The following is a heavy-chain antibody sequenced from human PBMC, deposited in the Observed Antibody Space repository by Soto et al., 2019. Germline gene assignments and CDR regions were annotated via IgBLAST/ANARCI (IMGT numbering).Heavy chain of an antibody. CDR3: AMALKPYYYYGMDV. D-gene: IGHD3-9*01. CDR2: INAGNGNT. J-gene: IGHJ6*02. CDR1: GYTFTSYA. Sequence: SSVKVSCKASGYTFTSYAMHWVRQAPGQRLEWMGWINAGNGNTKYSQKFQGRVTITRDTSASTAYMELSSLRSEGTAVYYCAMALKPYYYYGMDVWGQGTTVTVSS. V-gene: IGHV1-3*01.